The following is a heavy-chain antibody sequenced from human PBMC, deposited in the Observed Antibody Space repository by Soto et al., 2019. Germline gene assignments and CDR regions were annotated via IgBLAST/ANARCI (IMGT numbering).Heavy chain of an antibody. J-gene: IGHJ6*02. CDR2: INHSGST. V-gene: IGHV4-34*01. CDR3: ARGNYGMDV. Sequence: SETLSLTCAVYGGSFSGYYWSWIRQPPGKGLEWIGEINHSGSTNYNPSLKSRVTISVDTSKNQFSLKLSSVTAADTAVYYCARGNYGMDVWGHGTTVTVSS. CDR1: GGSFSGYY.